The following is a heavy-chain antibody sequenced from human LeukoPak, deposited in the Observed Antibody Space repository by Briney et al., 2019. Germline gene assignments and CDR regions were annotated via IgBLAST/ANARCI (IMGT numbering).Heavy chain of an antibody. CDR2: IFNSGGT. CDR3: ARYSVTTGPSSRGAFDL. Sequence: SGGSLRLSCAASGFTVTSTYMSWVRQAPGKGLEWVSMIFNSGGTQYADSVKGRFTVSRDDSKNTLYLQLNSLRDEDTAVYYCARYSVTTGPSSRGAFDLGGERTIVTVSS. J-gene: IGHJ3*01. CDR1: GFTVTSTY. D-gene: IGHD2-8*01. V-gene: IGHV3-53*01.